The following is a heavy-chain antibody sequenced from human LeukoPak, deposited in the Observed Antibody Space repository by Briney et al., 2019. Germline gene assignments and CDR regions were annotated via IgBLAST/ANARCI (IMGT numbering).Heavy chain of an antibody. CDR3: ARAAKWEFYHYYMDV. Sequence: PGGSLRLSCVASEFTFSSYSMIWVRQAPGKGLEWISYISDGSGNRYYADSVKGRFTISRDTAKNLLYLQMNNLRVDDTAVYYCARAAKWEFYHYYMDVWGEGTTVAVSS. CDR2: ISDGSGNR. J-gene: IGHJ6*03. V-gene: IGHV3-48*01. CDR1: EFTFSSYS. D-gene: IGHD1-26*01.